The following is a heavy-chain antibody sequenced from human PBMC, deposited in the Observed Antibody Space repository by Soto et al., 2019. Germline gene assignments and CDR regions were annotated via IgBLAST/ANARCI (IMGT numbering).Heavy chain of an antibody. D-gene: IGHD4-4*01. J-gene: IGHJ1*01. CDR3: XXXXXXXXTTMVTXXXFQH. CDR2: ISYDGSNK. CDR1: GFTFSNYA. Sequence: QVQLVESGGGVVQPGRSLRLSCAASGFTFSNYAMHWVRQVPGKGLEWVTLISYDGSNKYYADSVKGRFTISRDNSKNTXXXXXXXXXXXXXXXXXXXXXXXXXXTTMVTXXXFQHWGQGTLVTVSS. V-gene: IGHV3-30-3*01.